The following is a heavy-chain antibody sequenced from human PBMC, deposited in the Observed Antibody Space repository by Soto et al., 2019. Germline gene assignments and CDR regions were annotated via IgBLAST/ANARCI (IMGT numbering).Heavy chain of an antibody. J-gene: IGHJ5*02. D-gene: IGHD6-13*01. CDR3: ARPQSIAAAGTWFDP. CDR2: IYYSGST. Sequence: SETLSLTCTVSGGSISSSSYYWGWIRQPPGKGLEWIGSIYYSGSTYYNPSLKSRVTISVDTSKNQFSLKLSSVTAADTAVYYCARPQSIAAAGTWFDPWGQGTLVTVS. CDR1: GGSISSSSYY. V-gene: IGHV4-39*01.